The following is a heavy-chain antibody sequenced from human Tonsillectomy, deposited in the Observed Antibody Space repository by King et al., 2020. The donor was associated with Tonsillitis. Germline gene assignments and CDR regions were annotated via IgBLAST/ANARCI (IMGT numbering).Heavy chain of an antibody. V-gene: IGHV3-21*01. CDR2: ISSGSSYI. CDR1: GFSFRKYT. J-gene: IGHJ4*02. Sequence: EVQLVESGGGLVKPGGSLRLSCAASGFSFRKYTMHWVRQAPGKGLEWVSSISSGSSYINYADSLRGRFTISRDNAKNSLYLQMNSLRAEDTAVYYCASVTYDILTGYYIDYFGYWGQGTLVTVSP. CDR3: ASVTYDILTGYYIDYFGY. D-gene: IGHD3-9*01.